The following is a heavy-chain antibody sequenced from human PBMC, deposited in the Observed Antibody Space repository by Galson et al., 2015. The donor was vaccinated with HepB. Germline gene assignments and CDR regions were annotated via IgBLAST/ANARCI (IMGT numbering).Heavy chain of an antibody. CDR3: ARRAYYDFWSGYSTFYGMDY. CDR1: GFTFSSYG. Sequence: SLRLSCAASGFTFSSYGMHWVRQAPGKGLEWVAVIWYDGSNKYYADSVKGRFTISRDNSKNTLYLQMNSLRAEDTAVYYCARRAYYDFWSGYSTFYGMDYWGQGTLVTVSS. D-gene: IGHD3-3*01. V-gene: IGHV3-33*01. CDR2: IWYDGSNK. J-gene: IGHJ4*02.